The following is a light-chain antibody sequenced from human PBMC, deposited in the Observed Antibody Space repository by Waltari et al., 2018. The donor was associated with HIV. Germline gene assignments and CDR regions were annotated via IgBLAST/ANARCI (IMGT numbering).Light chain of an antibody. Sequence: QSALTQPASVSGSPGQSITISCTGTSSDVGSYNLVSWYQQYPGKAPKLMIYEVNKRPSGISNRFSGSKPGNTASLTISGLQAEDEADYYCCSYAGSRRVFGTGTKVTVL. CDR2: EVN. J-gene: IGLJ1*01. V-gene: IGLV2-23*02. CDR1: SSDVGSYNL. CDR3: CSYAGSRRV.